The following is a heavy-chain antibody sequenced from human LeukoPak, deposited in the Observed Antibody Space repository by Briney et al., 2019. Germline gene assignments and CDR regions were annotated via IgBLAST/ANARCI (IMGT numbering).Heavy chain of an antibody. Sequence: SVKVSCKASGGTFSSYAISWVRQAPGQGLEWMGGIIPIFGTANYAQKFQGRVTITADKSTSTAYMELSSLRSEDTAVYYCARGGGDIVVVPAAREEEYYFDYWGQGTLVTVSS. CDR2: IIPIFGTA. D-gene: IGHD2-2*01. CDR1: GGTFSSYA. CDR3: ARGGGDIVVVPAAREEEYYFDY. V-gene: IGHV1-69*06. J-gene: IGHJ4*02.